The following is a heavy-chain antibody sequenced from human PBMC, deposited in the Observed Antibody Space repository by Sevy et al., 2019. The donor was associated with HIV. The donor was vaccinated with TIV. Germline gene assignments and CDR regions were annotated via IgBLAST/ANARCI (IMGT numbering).Heavy chain of an antibody. CDR1: GYCMSSYYW. CDR3: ASHDWGREDY. J-gene: IGHJ4*02. CDR2: INYSGDT. Sequence: SETLSLTCVVSGYCMSSYYWWDWFRRPPGKGLEWIGAINYSGDTQYTPSLKSRVTVSADTSKNQFSLSLSFMTAADTAIYYCASHDWGREDYWGQGVLVTVSS. D-gene: IGHD7-27*01. V-gene: IGHV4-38-2*01.